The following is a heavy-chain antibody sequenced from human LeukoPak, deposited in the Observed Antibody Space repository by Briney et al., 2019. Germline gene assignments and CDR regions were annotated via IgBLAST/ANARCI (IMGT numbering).Heavy chain of an antibody. D-gene: IGHD2-2*01. CDR2: IYHSGST. J-gene: IGHJ2*01. CDR3: ATTSCCNLWSFEL. V-gene: IGHV4-4*02. CDR1: GGSISSSNW. Sequence: SETLSLTCAVSGGSISSSNWWSWVRQPPGKGLEWIGEIYHSGSTNYNPSLKSRVTISVDKSKNQFSLKLSSVTAADTAVYYCATTSCCNLWSFELWGRGTLVTVSS.